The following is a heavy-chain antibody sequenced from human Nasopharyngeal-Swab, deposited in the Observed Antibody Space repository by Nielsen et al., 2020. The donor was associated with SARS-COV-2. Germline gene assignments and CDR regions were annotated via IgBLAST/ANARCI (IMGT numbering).Heavy chain of an antibody. CDR1: GGSISSGGYY. J-gene: IGHJ3*02. D-gene: IGHD3-22*01. CDR2: IYYSGST. V-gene: IGHV4-31*03. CDR3: ARARITMIVVVDAFDI. Sequence: SETLSLTCTVSGGSISSGGYYRSGIRQQRGKGREWIGYIYYSGSTYYNPSLKRRVTISVDTSKNQCSLKLSSVTAADTAVYYCARARITMIVVVDAFDIWGQGTMVTVSS.